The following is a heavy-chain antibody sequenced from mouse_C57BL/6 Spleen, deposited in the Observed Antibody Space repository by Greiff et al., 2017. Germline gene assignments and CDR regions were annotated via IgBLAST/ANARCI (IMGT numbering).Heavy chain of an antibody. V-gene: IGHV2-2*01. CDR1: GFSLTSYG. CDR3: ARREGGDAMYY. CDR2: IWSGGST. J-gene: IGHJ4*01. D-gene: IGHD1-1*02. Sequence: VQLVESGPGLVKPSQSLSITCTVSGFSLTSYGVHWVRQSPGKGLEWLGVIWSGGSTDYNAAFISRLSISKDNSKSQVFFKMNSLQADDTAIYYCARREGGDAMYYWGQGTSVTVSS.